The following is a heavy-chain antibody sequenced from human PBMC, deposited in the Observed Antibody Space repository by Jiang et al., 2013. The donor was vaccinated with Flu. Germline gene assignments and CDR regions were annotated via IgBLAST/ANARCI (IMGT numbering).Heavy chain of an antibody. J-gene: IGHJ3*02. D-gene: IGHD1-26*01. CDR3: ARDLGWEPYAFDI. CDR1: GGSISSGAYY. Sequence: SLTCTVSGGSISSGAYYWSWIRQHPGKGLEWIGYIYYSGSTYYNPSLKSRVTISVDTSKNQFSLKLSSVTAADTAVYYCARDLGWEPYAFDIWGQGTMVTVSS. CDR2: IYYSGST. V-gene: IGHV4-31*03.